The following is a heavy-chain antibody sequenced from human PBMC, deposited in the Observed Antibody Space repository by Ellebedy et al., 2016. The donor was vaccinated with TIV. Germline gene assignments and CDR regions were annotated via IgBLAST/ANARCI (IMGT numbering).Heavy chain of an antibody. CDR1: GGTFSSYA. V-gene: IGHV1-69*13. J-gene: IGHJ3*02. CDR2: IIPIFGTA. CDR3: ARSVVAATHDAFDI. Sequence: SVKVSXXASGGTFSSYAISWVRQAPGQGLEWMGGIIPIFGTANYAQKFQGRVTITADESTSTAYMELSSLRSEDTAVYYCARSVVAATHDAFDIWGQGTMVTVSS. D-gene: IGHD2-15*01.